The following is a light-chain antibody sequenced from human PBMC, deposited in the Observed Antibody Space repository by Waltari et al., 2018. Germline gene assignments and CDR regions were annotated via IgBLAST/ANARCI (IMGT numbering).Light chain of an antibody. CDR2: AAS. CDR1: QGINSY. J-gene: IGKJ2*03. V-gene: IGKV1-9*01. Sequence: DIQLTQSPSFLSASVGDRVTITCRASQGINSYLAWYQQKPGNAPKLLIYAASILQSGVPSRFSGSGSGTEFTLTISSLQPEDFATYYCQQLNSYPPYSFGQGTKLEIK. CDR3: QQLNSYPPYS.